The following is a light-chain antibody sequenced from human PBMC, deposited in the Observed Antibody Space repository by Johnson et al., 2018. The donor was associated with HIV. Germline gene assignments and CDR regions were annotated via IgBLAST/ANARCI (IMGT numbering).Light chain of an antibody. V-gene: IGLV1-51*02. CDR1: SSNIGNNY. CDR3: GTWDNSLNTGGG. CDR2: ENN. Sequence: QSMLTQPPSVSAAPGQKVTISCSGSSSNIGNNYVSWYQQLPGTAPKLLIYENNKRPSGIPDRFSGSKSGTSATLGITGLQTGDEADYYCGTWDNSLNTGGGFGAGTKVTVL. J-gene: IGLJ1*01.